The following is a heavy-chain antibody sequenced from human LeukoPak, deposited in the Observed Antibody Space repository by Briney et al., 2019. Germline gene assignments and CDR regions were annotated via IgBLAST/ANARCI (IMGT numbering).Heavy chain of an antibody. CDR2: IYYSGST. J-gene: IGHJ6*03. V-gene: IGHV4-59*01. D-gene: IGHD4-11*01. Sequence: PSETLSLTCTVSGGSISSYYWSWIRQSPGKGLEWIGYIYYSGSTNYNPSLKSRVTISVDTSKKQLSLKLSSVTAADTAVYYCARATTVTLDVRPIHSSFHYYYYMTSGAKGPRSPSP. CDR1: GGSISSYY. CDR3: ARATTVTLDVRPIHSSFHYYYYMTS.